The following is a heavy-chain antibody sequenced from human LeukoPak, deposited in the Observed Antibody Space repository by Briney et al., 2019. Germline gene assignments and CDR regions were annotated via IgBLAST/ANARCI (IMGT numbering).Heavy chain of an antibody. V-gene: IGHV1-3*01. CDR3: AKRPRSGWYFDY. CDR2: INAGNGNT. Sequence: GASVKVSCKASGYTFTSYAMHWVRQAPGQRLEWMGWINAGNGNTKYSQKFQGRVTITRDTSASTAYMELSSLRAEDTALYYCAKRPRSGWYFDYWGQGTLVTVSS. CDR1: GYTFTSYA. J-gene: IGHJ4*02. D-gene: IGHD6-19*01.